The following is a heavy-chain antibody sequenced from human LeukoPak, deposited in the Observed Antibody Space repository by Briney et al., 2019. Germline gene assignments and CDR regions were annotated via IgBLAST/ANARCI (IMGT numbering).Heavy chain of an antibody. CDR3: ARDVVAGRDY. CDR1: GGSISGYY. D-gene: IGHD6-19*01. CDR2: IYTSGNT. J-gene: IGHJ4*02. Sequence: PSEALSLTCTVSGGSISGYYWSWILQPAGKGLEWIGRIYTSGNTNYNPSLKSRVTMSVDTSKNQFSLELSSVTAADTAVYFCARDVVAGRDYWGQGTLVTVSS. V-gene: IGHV4-4*07.